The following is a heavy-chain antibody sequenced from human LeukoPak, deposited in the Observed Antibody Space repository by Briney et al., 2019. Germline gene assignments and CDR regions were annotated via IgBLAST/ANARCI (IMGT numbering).Heavy chain of an antibody. CDR1: GFTFGDHA. CDR2: IRSKAYGGTT. CDR3: TRENTIFGDL. D-gene: IGHD3-3*01. Sequence: GGPLRLSCTASGFTFGDHAMSWVRQAPGKGLEWVGFIRSKAYGGTTEYAASVKGRFTISRDDSNSIAYLQMNSLGTEDTAVYYCTRENTIFGDLWGQGTLVTVSS. V-gene: IGHV3-49*04. J-gene: IGHJ5*02.